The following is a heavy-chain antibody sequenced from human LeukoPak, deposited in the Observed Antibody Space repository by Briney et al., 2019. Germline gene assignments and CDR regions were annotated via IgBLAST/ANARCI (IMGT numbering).Heavy chain of an antibody. V-gene: IGHV3-9*01. CDR1: GFTFDDYA. CDR2: ISWNSGSI. Sequence: GGSLRLSCAASGFTFDDYAMHWVRQAPGKGLEWVSGISWNSGSIGYADSVKGRFTISRDNAENSLYLQMNSLRAEDTALYYCAKDIYPVGGDDLLGAFDIWGQGTMVTVSS. J-gene: IGHJ3*02. D-gene: IGHD2-21*02. CDR3: AKDIYPVGGDDLLGAFDI.